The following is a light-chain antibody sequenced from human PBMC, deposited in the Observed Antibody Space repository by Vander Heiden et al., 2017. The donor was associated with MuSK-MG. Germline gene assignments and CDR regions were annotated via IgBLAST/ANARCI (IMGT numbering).Light chain of an antibody. CDR1: QSVNTY. CDR2: TAS. Sequence: DIQLTQSPSSLSASVGDSVTITCRARQSVNTYLNWYQQRPGKAPKLVISTASTLASEVPSRFSGSGSGTEFTLTINKLQPGDFATYYCQQSFSTRLTFGGGTKVEIK. V-gene: IGKV1-39*01. J-gene: IGKJ4*01. CDR3: QQSFSTRLT.